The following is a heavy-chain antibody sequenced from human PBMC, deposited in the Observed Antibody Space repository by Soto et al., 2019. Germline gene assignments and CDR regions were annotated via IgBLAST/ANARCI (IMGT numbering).Heavy chain of an antibody. J-gene: IGHJ6*02. V-gene: IGHV3-23*01. CDR2: ISGSGGST. D-gene: IGHD3-10*01. Sequence: GGSLRLSCAASGFTFSSYAMSWVRQAPGKGLEWVSAISGSGGSTYYADSVKGRFTISRDNSKNTLYLQMNSLRAEDKAVYYCAKGLHSGAVRGVIPSYYYYYGMDVWGQGTTVTVSS. CDR3: AKGLHSGAVRGVIPSYYYYYGMDV. CDR1: GFTFSSYA.